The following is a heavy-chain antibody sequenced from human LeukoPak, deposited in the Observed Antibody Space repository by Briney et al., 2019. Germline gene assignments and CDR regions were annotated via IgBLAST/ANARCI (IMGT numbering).Heavy chain of an antibody. V-gene: IGHV3-21*01. CDR1: GFTFSSYS. CDR3: ARSAAAGTFFDY. CDR2: ISSSSSYI. D-gene: IGHD6-13*01. J-gene: IGHJ4*02. Sequence: GGSLRLSCVASGFTFSSYSMNWVRQAPGKGLEWVSSISSSSSYIYYADSVKGRFTISRDNAKNSLYLQMNSLRAEDTAVYYCARSAAAGTFFDYWGQGTLVTVSS.